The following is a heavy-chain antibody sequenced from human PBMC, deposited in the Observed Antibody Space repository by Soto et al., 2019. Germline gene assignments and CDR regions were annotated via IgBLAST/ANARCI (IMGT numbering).Heavy chain of an antibody. CDR3: ARDRYDFWSGYYDSH. J-gene: IGHJ4*02. V-gene: IGHV1-69*01. CDR1: GGTFSSYA. D-gene: IGHD3-3*01. Sequence: QGQLVQSGAEVKKPGSSVKVSCKASGGTFSSYAISWVRQAPGQGLEWMGGIIPIFGTANYAQKFQGRVTITADESTNTAYMEPSSLRSEDTAVDYCARDRYDFWSGYYDSHWGQGTLVTVSS. CDR2: IIPIFGTA.